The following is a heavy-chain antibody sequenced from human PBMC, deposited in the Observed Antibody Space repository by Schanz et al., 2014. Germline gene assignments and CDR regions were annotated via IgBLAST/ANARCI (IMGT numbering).Heavy chain of an antibody. D-gene: IGHD3-10*01. CDR2: IYHSGRT. J-gene: IGHJ4*02. V-gene: IGHV4-4*02. CDR3: ARGPIPIQGVPMDF. Sequence: QVQLQESGPGLVKPSGTLSLTCAVSGGSISSSNWWSWVRQPPGKGLEWIGEIYHSGRTNYNPSLKSRVTISVDKSNNEFSLKLSSVTAADTAVYYCARGPIPIQGVPMDFWGQGTLVTVSS. CDR1: GGSISSSNW.